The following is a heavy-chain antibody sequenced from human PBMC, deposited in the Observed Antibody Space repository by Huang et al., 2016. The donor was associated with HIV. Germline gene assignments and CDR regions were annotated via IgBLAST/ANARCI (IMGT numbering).Heavy chain of an antibody. CDR1: GYTFSSFG. CDR2: ISVNNGNT. J-gene: IGHJ6*03. D-gene: IGHD5-18*01. Sequence: QVQLVQSGAEVKKPGASVKVSCKASGYTFSSFGISWVRQAPGQGLEWGGGISVNNGNTKFAQKFQGRLTMTTDTSTSTAYMELRSLRSDDTAVYYCARGGGIQLWLLGYYYMDVWGNGTTVTVSS. V-gene: IGHV1-18*01. CDR3: ARGGGIQLWLLGYYYMDV.